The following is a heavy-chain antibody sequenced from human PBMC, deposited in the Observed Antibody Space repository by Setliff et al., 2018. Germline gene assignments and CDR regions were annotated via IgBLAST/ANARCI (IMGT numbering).Heavy chain of an antibody. CDR2: IYTSGST. J-gene: IGHJ3*02. D-gene: IGHD2-15*01. CDR3: ARGADTVVAPYDAFDI. Sequence: KASETLSLTCAVSGYSISSGYYWGWIRQPPGKGLEWIGHIYTSGSTNYNPSLKSRVTISVDTSKNQFSLKLSSVTAADTAVYYCARGADTVVAPYDAFDIWGQGTMVTVSS. V-gene: IGHV4-38-2*01. CDR1: GYSISSGYY.